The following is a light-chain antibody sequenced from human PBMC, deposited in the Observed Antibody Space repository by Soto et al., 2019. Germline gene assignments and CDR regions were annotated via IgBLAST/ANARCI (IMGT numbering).Light chain of an antibody. V-gene: IGKV1-5*01. Sequence: DIQMTQSTSTLSASVGDRVTITWRASQTISFWLAWYQVKPGKGPRLLIYDASNLQDGVPSRFSGSRAGTEFTLTISSLQPDDFATYYCQQYYSYSATFGQGTKVDIK. CDR3: QQYYSYSAT. CDR2: DAS. CDR1: QTISFW. J-gene: IGKJ1*01.